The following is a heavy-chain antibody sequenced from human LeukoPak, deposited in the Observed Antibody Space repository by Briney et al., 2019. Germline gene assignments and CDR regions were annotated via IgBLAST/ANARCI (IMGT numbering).Heavy chain of an antibody. V-gene: IGHV4-38-2*02. J-gene: IGHJ4*02. CDR3: ARDLASCAGDCYSDGFDY. CDR1: GYSISSGYY. CDR2: IYHGGST. D-gene: IGHD2-21*02. Sequence: SETLSLTCTVSGYSISSGYYWGWIRQSPGKGLEWIGSIYHGGSTYYNPSLRSRVIASVHTSKHHFSLKMSSVIAAQTAVYYFARDLASCAGDCYSDGFDYWGQGALVTVSS.